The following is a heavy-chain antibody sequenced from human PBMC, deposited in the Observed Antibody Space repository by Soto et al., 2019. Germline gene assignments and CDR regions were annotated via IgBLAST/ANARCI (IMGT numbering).Heavy chain of an antibody. D-gene: IGHD2-21*01. V-gene: IGHV3-21*01. CDR3: ARERDPPLAYCGGECSNWFDR. Sequence: TGGSLRLSCAASGFTFSSYSMNWVRQAPGKGLEWVSSISSSSSYIYYADSVKGRFTISRDNAKNSLYLQMNSLRAEDTAVYYCARERDPPLAYCGGECSNWFDRWGQGTLVTVYS. J-gene: IGHJ5*02. CDR2: ISSSSSYI. CDR1: GFTFSSYS.